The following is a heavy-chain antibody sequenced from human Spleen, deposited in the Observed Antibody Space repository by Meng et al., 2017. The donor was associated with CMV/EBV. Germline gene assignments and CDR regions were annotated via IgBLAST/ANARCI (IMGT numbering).Heavy chain of an antibody. CDR1: GGSISSNSW. J-gene: IGHJ4*02. V-gene: IGHV4-4*02. Sequence: SETLSLTCAVSGGSISSNSWWTWVRQPPGKGLEWIGYIYYSGSTNYNPSLKSRVTISVDTSKNQFSLKLSSVTAADTAVYYCARGRITIFGVAPYYFDYWGQGTLVTVSS. CDR3: ARGRITIFGVAPYYFDY. D-gene: IGHD3-3*01. CDR2: IYYSGST.